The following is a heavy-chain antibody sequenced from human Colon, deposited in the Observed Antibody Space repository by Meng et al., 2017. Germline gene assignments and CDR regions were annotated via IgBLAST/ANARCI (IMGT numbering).Heavy chain of an antibody. D-gene: IGHD1-26*01. CDR2: ISHSGDII. CDR1: GFTFNDYY. J-gene: IGHJ4*02. V-gene: IGHV3-11*01. Sequence: VMLVWSGVAFVKPGGYLRLSCAASGFTFNDYYMSWVRQVPGKGLESISYISHSGDIIYYSDSVEGRFTISRDNAKNSLYLQMNSLRAEDTAVYYCARALYRTPCPLDYWGQGTLVTVSS. CDR3: ARALYRTPCPLDY.